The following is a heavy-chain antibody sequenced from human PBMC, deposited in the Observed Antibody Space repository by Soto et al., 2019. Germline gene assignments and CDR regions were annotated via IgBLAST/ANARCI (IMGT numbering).Heavy chain of an antibody. CDR1: GGTFSSYT. Sequence: QVQLVQSGAEVKKPGSSVKVSCKASGGTFSSYTISWVRQAPGQGLEWMGRIIPIRGIANYAQKFQGRVTITEDKSTTTASMELSSLRSEHTAVYYCAMEYCSSTSCYRHYWGQGTLVTVSS. V-gene: IGHV1-69*02. J-gene: IGHJ4*02. CDR2: IIPIRGIA. D-gene: IGHD2-2*02. CDR3: AMEYCSSTSCYRHY.